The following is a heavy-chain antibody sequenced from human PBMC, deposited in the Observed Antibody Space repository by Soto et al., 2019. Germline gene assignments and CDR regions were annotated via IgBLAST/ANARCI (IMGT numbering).Heavy chain of an antibody. V-gene: IGHV1-8*01. D-gene: IGHD7-27*01. CDR1: GYTFSNYD. CDR2: MNPNSGNT. Sequence: QVQLVQSGAEVKKPGASVKVSCKASGYTFSNYDFHWVRQATGQGLEWMGWMNPNSGNTGYAQKFQGRVTMTRNPSISTAYMELSSLRSEDTAVYYCTQTVPYWGKFDYWGQGTLVTVSS. J-gene: IGHJ4*02. CDR3: TQTVPYWGKFDY.